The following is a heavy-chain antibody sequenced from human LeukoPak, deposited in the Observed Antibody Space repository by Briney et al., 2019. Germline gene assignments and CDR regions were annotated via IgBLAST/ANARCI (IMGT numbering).Heavy chain of an antibody. CDR3: AKDEDLVWFGEGSNLDY. J-gene: IGHJ4*02. V-gene: IGHV3-9*01. CDR2: ISWNSGSI. Sequence: GGSLRLSCAASGFTFDDYAMHWVRQAPGKGLEWVSGISWNSGSIGYADSVKGRFTISRDNAKNSLYLQMNSLRAEDTALYYCAKDEDLVWFGEGSNLDYWGQGTLVTVSS. CDR1: GFTFDDYA. D-gene: IGHD3-10*01.